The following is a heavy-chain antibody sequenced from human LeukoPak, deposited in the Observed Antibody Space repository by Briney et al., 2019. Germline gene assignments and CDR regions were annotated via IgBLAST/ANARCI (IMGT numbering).Heavy chain of an antibody. J-gene: IGHJ4*02. CDR1: GFTFSNAW. CDR3: TTECAYYYDSSGYDPYYFDY. V-gene: IGHV3-15*01. D-gene: IGHD3-22*01. Sequence: GGSLRLSCAASGFTFSNAWMSWVRQAPGKGLEWVGRIKSKTDGGTTDYAAPVKGRFTISRDDSKNTLYLQMNSLKTEDTAVYHCTTECAYYYDSSGYDPYYFDYWGQGTLVTVSS. CDR2: IKSKTDGGTT.